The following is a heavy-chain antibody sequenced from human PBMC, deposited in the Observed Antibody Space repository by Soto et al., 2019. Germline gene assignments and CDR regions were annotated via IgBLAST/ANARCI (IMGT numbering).Heavy chain of an antibody. J-gene: IGHJ6*02. CDR3: AREFMVRGVITFYYYYGMDV. CDR2: IYTSGST. Sequence: PSETLSLTCTVSGGSISSYYWSWIRQPAGKGLEWIGRIYTSGSTNYNPSLKSRVTMSVDTSKNQFSLKLSSVTAADTAVYYCAREFMVRGVITFYYYYGMDVWGQGTTVT. V-gene: IGHV4-4*07. D-gene: IGHD3-10*01. CDR1: GGSISSYY.